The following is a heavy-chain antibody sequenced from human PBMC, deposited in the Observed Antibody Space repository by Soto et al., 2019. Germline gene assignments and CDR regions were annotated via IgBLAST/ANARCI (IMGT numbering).Heavy chain of an antibody. CDR2: ISYSGST. CDR3: ARTSLTIFGPSNDYYGMGV. J-gene: IGHJ6*02. Sequence: SETLSLTCTVSGGSISSSSYYWGWIRQPPGKGLEWIGYISYSGSTHYSPSLKSRVSITVDTSKNQFSLNLASVSAEDTAVYYCARTSLTIFGPSNDYYGMGVWGLGTPVTVS. V-gene: IGHV4-39*07. D-gene: IGHD3-3*01. CDR1: GGSISSSSYY.